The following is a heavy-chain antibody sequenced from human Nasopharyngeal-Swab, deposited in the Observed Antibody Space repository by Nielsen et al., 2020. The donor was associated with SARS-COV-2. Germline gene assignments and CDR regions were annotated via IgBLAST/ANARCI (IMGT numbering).Heavy chain of an antibody. CDR3: AKGLQNERLVPADFDY. J-gene: IGHJ4*02. CDR1: GFTFSSYA. CDR2: ISGSGGST. V-gene: IGHV3-23*01. Sequence: GESLKISCAASGFTFSSYAMSWVRQAPGKGLEWVSAISGSGGSTYYADSVKGRFTISRDNSKNTLYLQMNSLRAEDTAVYYCAKGLQNERLVPADFDYWGQGTLVTVSS. D-gene: IGHD2-21*02.